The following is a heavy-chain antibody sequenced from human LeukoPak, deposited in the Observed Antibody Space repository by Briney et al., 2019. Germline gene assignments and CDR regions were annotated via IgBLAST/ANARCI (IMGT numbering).Heavy chain of an antibody. D-gene: IGHD1-1*01. CDR1: GLTFSSYD. V-gene: IGHV3-13*01. CDR2: IGATGDT. CDR3: VLGAYWNDDKNAFHI. J-gene: IGHJ3*02. Sequence: GGSLRLSCAAFGLTFSSYDMHWIRQAPGKGLEWVSTIGATGDTYYIDSVKDRFTISRENAKKSVYLQLSSPNAEDTAVYFCVLGAYWNDDKNAFHIWGPGTMVTVS.